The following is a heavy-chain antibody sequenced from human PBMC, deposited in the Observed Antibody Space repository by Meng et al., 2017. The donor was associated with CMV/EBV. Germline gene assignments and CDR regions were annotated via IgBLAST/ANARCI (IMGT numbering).Heavy chain of an antibody. V-gene: IGHV1-2*02. D-gene: IGHD6-13*01. CDR3: ARDISSRIAAAGTPPGY. CDR1: GYTFTGYY. Sequence: ASVKVSCKASGYTFTGYYMHWVRQAPGQGLEWMGWINPNSGGTNYAQKFQGRVTMTRDTSISTAYMELSRLRSDDTAVYYCARDISSRIAAAGTPPGYWGQGTLVTVSS. J-gene: IGHJ4*02. CDR2: INPNSGGT.